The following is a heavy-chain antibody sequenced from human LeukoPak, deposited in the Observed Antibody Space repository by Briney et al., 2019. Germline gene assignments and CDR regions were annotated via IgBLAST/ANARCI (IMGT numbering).Heavy chain of an antibody. D-gene: IGHD6-13*01. CDR2: ISYDGSNK. Sequence: GGSLRLSCAASGFTFSSYAMHWVRQAPGKGLEWVAVISYDGSNKYYADSVKGRFTISRDNSKNTLYLQMNSLRAEDTAVYYCAAPRKPGIAAAFGYWGQGTLVTVSS. CDR3: AAPRKPGIAAAFGY. CDR1: GFTFSSYA. J-gene: IGHJ4*02. V-gene: IGHV3-30*04.